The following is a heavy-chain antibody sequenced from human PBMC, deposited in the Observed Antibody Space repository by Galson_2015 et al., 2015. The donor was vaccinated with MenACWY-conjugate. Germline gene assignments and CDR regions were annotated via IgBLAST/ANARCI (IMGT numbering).Heavy chain of an antibody. CDR2: MYYSGST. CDR3: AKDLYSSSWYYYGMDV. J-gene: IGHJ6*02. CDR1: GGSVSSYY. Sequence: SETMSLTCPVSGGSVSSYYWSWMRQSPGKGLEWIGYMYYSGSTNYNPSLKNRVSMSVDTSKKQFSLKLNSVNAADTAVYYCAKDLYSSSWYYYGMDVWGQGTTVTVSS. V-gene: IGHV4-59*02. D-gene: IGHD6-13*01.